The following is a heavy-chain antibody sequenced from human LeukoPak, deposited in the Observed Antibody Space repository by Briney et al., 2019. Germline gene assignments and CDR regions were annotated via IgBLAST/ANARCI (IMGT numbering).Heavy chain of an antibody. CDR3: VKDTSSGSYYYFDC. CDR1: GFTFSRYG. J-gene: IGHJ4*02. Sequence: PGGSLRLSCSVSGFTFSRYGMYWVRQAPGKGLEYVSAISSSGSSTNYADSVKDGFTISRDNSKNTLFLQMTSLRAEDTAVYYCVKDTSSGSYYYFDCWGQGILVTVSS. D-gene: IGHD1-26*01. V-gene: IGHV3-64D*06. CDR2: ISSSGSST.